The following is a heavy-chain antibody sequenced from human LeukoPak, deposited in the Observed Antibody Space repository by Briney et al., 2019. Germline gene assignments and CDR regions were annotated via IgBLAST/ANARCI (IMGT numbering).Heavy chain of an antibody. Sequence: GGSLRLSCAASGFTFSKYAMTWVRQAPGKGLEWVSVIWYDGSNKYYADSVKGRFTISRDNSKNTLYLQMNSLRAEDTAVYYCARGQWLVQGDFDYWGQGTLVTVSS. J-gene: IGHJ4*02. CDR1: GFTFSKYA. CDR3: ARGQWLVQGDFDY. V-gene: IGHV3-33*08. D-gene: IGHD6-19*01. CDR2: IWYDGSNK.